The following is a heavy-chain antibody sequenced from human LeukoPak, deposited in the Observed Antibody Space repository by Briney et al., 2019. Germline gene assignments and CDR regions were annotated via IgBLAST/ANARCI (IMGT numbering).Heavy chain of an antibody. Sequence: PGGSLRLSCAASGFAFSSNSMNWVRQAPGKGLEWVSYISSSSSTIKYADSVKGRFTISRDTAKKSLYLQMNSLRAEDTAVYYCARWYTSSALDYWGQGTLVTVSS. V-gene: IGHV3-48*01. CDR1: GFAFSSNS. J-gene: IGHJ4*02. D-gene: IGHD6-6*01. CDR3: ARWYTSSALDY. CDR2: ISSSSSTI.